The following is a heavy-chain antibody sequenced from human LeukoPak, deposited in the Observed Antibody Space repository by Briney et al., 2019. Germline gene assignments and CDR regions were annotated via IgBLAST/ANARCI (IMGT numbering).Heavy chain of an antibody. J-gene: IGHJ4*02. CDR2: IYQSGTA. CDR3: ARSPYYYDSIATD. D-gene: IGHD3-22*01. CDR1: DSSITNGYY. Sequence: SETLSLTCSVSDSSITNGYYLAWIRPPPGKGLEGIGNIYQSGTAYYNPSLKSRVTMSVDTSKNQVSLKLTSVTAAHTAVYYCARSPYYYDSIATDWGQGTLVTVSS. V-gene: IGHV4-38-2*01.